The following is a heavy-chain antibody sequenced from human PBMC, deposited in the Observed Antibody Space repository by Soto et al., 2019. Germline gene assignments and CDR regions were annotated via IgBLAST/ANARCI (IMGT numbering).Heavy chain of an antibody. CDR3: AKAGSASSLQYFDWFGNYYDY. Sequence: GGSLRLSCAASGFTFSSYGMHWVRQAPGKGLEWVAVISYDGSNKYYADSVKGRFTISRDNSKNTLYLQMNSLRAEDTAVYYCAKAGSASSLQYFDWFGNYYDYWGQGALVTVSS. J-gene: IGHJ4*02. CDR1: GFTFSSYG. V-gene: IGHV3-30*18. D-gene: IGHD3-9*01. CDR2: ISYDGSNK.